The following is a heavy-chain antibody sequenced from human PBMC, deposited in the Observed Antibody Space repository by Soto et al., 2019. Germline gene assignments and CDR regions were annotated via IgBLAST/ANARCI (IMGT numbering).Heavy chain of an antibody. CDR2: IYHCGST. CDR3: ARVSGSYYYGMDV. Sequence: SETLSLTCAVSGRSISSGGYSWSWIRQPPGKGLEWIGYIYHCGSTYYNPSLKSRVTISVDRSKNQFSLKLSSVTAADTAVYYCARVSGSYYYGMDVWGQGTTVT. CDR1: GRSISSGGYS. J-gene: IGHJ6*02. V-gene: IGHV4-30-2*01.